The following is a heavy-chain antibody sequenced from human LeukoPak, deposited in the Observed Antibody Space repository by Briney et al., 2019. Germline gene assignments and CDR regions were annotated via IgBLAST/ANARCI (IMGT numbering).Heavy chain of an antibody. CDR2: ISGSGDDT. CDR3: AKDSGDWTRGTILPREFYFDY. V-gene: IGHV3-23*01. Sequence: PGGSLRLSCAASGFTFSNYAMTWVRQGPGKGLEWISVISGSGDDTYYADSVKGRFTISRDNSKNTLYLQMNTLGADDTAVYYCAKDSGDWTRGTILPREFYFDYWGQGTLVTVSS. J-gene: IGHJ4*02. D-gene: IGHD2-21*02. CDR1: GFTFSNYA.